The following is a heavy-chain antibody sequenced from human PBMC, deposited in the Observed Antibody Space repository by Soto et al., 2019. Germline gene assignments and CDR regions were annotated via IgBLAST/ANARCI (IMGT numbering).Heavy chain of an antibody. J-gene: IGHJ6*02. V-gene: IGHV3-30*18. D-gene: IGHD2-15*01. CDR2: ISYDGSNK. CDR1: GFPFSIYG. CDR3: EKEKEVAARGYYYYGMDV. Sequence: GGSLRLSCAASGFPFSIYGMHLVRQSPGKGLEWVAFISYDGSNKYYADSVKGRFTISRDNSKNTLYLQMNSLRAEDTAVYYCEKEKEVAARGYYYYGMDVWGQGISVTVSS.